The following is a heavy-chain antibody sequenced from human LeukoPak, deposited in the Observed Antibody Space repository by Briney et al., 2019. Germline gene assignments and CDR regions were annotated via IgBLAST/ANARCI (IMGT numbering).Heavy chain of an antibody. D-gene: IGHD6-13*01. Sequence: GGSLRLSCAASGFSFSIYAMSWVRQAPGKGLEWVSAISPGGDTIYYLDSVKGRFTISRDNSKNTLYLQMNSLRAEDTAVYYCAKAVKPRIAADSYYYYGMDVWGKGTTVTVSS. CDR1: GFSFSIYA. V-gene: IGHV3-23*01. CDR3: AKAVKPRIAADSYYYYGMDV. J-gene: IGHJ6*04. CDR2: ISPGGDTI.